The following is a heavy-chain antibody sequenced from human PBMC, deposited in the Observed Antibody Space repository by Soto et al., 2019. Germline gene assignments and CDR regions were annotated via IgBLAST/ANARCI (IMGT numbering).Heavy chain of an antibody. CDR2: ISWDGGRT. CDR1: GFTFDDYT. J-gene: IGHJ4*02. V-gene: IGHV3-43*01. D-gene: IGHD5-18*01. CDR3: AKDDDTAMVDY. Sequence: EVQLVESGGVVVQPGGSLRLSCAASGFTFDDYTMHWVRQAPGKGLEWVSLISWDGGRTYYADSVKGRFTISRDNSKNSLYLQMNSLRTEDTALYYCAKDDDTAMVDYWGQGTLVTVSS.